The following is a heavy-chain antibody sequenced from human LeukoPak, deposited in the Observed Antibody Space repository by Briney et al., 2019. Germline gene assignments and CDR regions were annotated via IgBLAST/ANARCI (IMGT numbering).Heavy chain of an antibody. CDR1: RFTFSSYG. Sequence: GGSLRLSCAAPRFTFSSYGMHWVRQAPGKGLEWVAVISYDGSNKYYADSVKGRFTISRDNSKNTLYLQMNSLRAEDTAVYYCAEDLWYYYGSGSWYYYYGMEVWGQGTTVTVSS. CDR3: AEDLWYYYGSGSWYYYYGMEV. V-gene: IGHV3-30*18. J-gene: IGHJ6*02. CDR2: ISYDGSNK. D-gene: IGHD3-10*01.